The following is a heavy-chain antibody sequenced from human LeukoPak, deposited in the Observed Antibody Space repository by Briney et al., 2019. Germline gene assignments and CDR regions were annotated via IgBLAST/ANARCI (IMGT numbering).Heavy chain of an antibody. CDR3: AKGRKQLVTYYFDY. D-gene: IGHD6-6*01. CDR2: ISGSGGST. Sequence: GGSLRLSCAASGFTFSSYAMSWVRQAPGKGLEWGSAISGSGGSTYYADSVKGRFTISRDNSKNTLYLQMNSLRAEDTAVYYCAKGRKQLVTYYFDYWGQGTLVTVSS. J-gene: IGHJ4*02. CDR1: GFTFSSYA. V-gene: IGHV3-23*01.